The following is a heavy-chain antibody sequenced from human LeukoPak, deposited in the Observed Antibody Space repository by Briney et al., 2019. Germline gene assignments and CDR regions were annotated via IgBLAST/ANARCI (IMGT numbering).Heavy chain of an antibody. V-gene: IGHV3-48*01. Sequence: GGSLRLSCAVFGFTFSNYSMNWVRRAPGKGLEWVSYIGSSVSTRYYADSVKGRFTISRDNGKHSLYLQMNSLRAEDTAVYYCAREGSDFWSGYSKGYFDYWGQGTLVTVSS. CDR1: GFTFSNYS. J-gene: IGHJ4*02. CDR3: AREGSDFWSGYSKGYFDY. CDR2: IGSSVSTR. D-gene: IGHD3-3*01.